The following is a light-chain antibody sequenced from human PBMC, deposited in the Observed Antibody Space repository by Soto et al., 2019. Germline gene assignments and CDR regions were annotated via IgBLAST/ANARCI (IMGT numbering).Light chain of an antibody. V-gene: IGLV1-40*01. CDR1: SSNIGAGYD. CDR2: GND. Sequence: QSVLTQPPSVSGAPGQRVTISCTGSSSNIGAGYDVHWYQQLPGAAPKLLIYGNDNRPSGVPDRFSGSKFGTSASLAITGLQAEDEAVYYCQSYDSSLGGPVFGGGTKLTVL. CDR3: QSYDSSLGGPV. J-gene: IGLJ3*02.